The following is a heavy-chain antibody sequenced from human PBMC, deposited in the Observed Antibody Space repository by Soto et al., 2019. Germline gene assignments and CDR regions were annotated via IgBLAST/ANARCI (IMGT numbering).Heavy chain of an antibody. J-gene: IGHJ4*02. D-gene: IGHD3-22*01. V-gene: IGHV3-23*01. Sequence: EVQLLESGGGLVQPGGCLTLSCAASGFTFSSYAMSWVRQAPGKGLEWVSGIGPSGGGTYYADSVKGRVTSSRDNSKNTVYLKLNSLRAEDTAIYYCAKEETGTGIIVLSYWGQGTLVTVSS. CDR3: AKEETGTGIIVLSY. CDR1: GFTFSSYA. CDR2: IGPSGGGT.